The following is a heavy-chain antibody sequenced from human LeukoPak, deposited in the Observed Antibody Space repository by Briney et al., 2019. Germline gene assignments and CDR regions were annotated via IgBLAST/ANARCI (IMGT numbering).Heavy chain of an antibody. CDR2: IRSKAYGGTT. CDR3: TAPGPGSSGYYDYGMDV. D-gene: IGHD6-13*01. V-gene: IGHV3-49*04. J-gene: IGHJ6*04. Sequence: GRSLRLSCTASGFTFGDYAMSWVRQAPGKGLEWVGFIRSKAYGGTTEYAASVKGRFTISRDDSKSIAYLQMNSLKTEDTAVYYCTAPGPGSSGYYDYGMDVWGKGTTVTVSS. CDR1: GFTFGDYA.